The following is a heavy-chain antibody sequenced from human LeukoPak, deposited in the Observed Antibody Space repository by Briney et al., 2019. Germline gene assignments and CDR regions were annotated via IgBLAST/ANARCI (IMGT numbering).Heavy chain of an antibody. Sequence: PSETLSLTCTVSGGSISSYYWSWIRQPPGKGLEWIGYIYYSGSTNYNPSLKSRVTISVDTSKNQFSLKLSSVTAADTAVYYCARVGYNGSYYMGEFDYWGQGTLVTVSS. V-gene: IGHV4-59*01. CDR1: GGSISSYY. J-gene: IGHJ4*02. D-gene: IGHD1-26*01. CDR2: IYYSGST. CDR3: ARVGYNGSYYMGEFDY.